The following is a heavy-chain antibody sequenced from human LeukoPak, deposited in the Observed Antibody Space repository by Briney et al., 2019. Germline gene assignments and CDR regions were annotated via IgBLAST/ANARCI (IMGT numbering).Heavy chain of an antibody. Sequence: PSETLSLTCTVSGGSISSYYWSWIRQPPGKGLEWIGYIYYSGSTNYNPSLKSRVTISVDTSKNQFSLKLSSVTAADTAMYYCARVRSSGWGKGFDYWGQGTLVTVPS. D-gene: IGHD6-19*01. CDR2: IYYSGST. V-gene: IGHV4-59*01. CDR3: ARVRSSGWGKGFDY. J-gene: IGHJ4*02. CDR1: GGSISSYY.